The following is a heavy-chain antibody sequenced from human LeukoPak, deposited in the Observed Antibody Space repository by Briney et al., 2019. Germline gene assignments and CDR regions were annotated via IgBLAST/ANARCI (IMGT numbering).Heavy chain of an antibody. CDR3: ARDHPGDTAMAPMDY. J-gene: IGHJ4*02. V-gene: IGHV4-4*07. Sequence: SETLSLTCTVSGGSISSYYWSWMRQPAGKGLEWIGRIYTSGSTNYNPSLKSRVTISVDKSKNQFSLKLSSVTAADTAVYYCARDHPGDTAMAPMDYWGQGTLVTVSS. CDR2: IYTSGST. D-gene: IGHD5-18*01. CDR1: GGSISSYY.